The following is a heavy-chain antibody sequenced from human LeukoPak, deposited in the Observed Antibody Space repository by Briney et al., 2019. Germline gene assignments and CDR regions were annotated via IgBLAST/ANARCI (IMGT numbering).Heavy chain of an antibody. V-gene: IGHV1-2*02. J-gene: IGHJ5*02. D-gene: IGHD4-17*01. CDR2: INPNSGGT. Sequence: GASVKVSCKASGYTFTGYYMHWVRQAPGQGLEWMGWINPNSGGTNYAQKFQGRVTMTRDTSISTAYMELSRLRSDDTAVYYCARGPASTLMTTVTRDWFDPWGQGTLVTVSS. CDR3: ARGPASTLMTTVTRDWFDP. CDR1: GYTFTGYY.